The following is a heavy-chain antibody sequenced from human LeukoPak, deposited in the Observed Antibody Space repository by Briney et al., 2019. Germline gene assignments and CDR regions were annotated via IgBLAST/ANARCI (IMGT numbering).Heavy chain of an antibody. CDR2: IDHSGST. V-gene: IGHV4-34*01. D-gene: IGHD2-2*01. CDR3: ARARGGYCSSTSCTYYYYMDV. J-gene: IGHJ6*03. CDR1: GGSFSDYY. Sequence: SETLSLTCAVSGGSFSDYYWSWIRQPPGKGLEWIGEIDHSGSTNYNPSLKSRVTISVDTSKNQFSLKLSSVTAADTAVYYCARARGGYCSSTSCTYYYYMDVWGKGTTVTISS.